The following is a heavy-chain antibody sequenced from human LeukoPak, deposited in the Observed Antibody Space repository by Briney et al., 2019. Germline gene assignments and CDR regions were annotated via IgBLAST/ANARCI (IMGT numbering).Heavy chain of an antibody. CDR3: ASTYYYDSSGYSQPCQY. CDR1: GGTFSSYA. D-gene: IGHD3-22*01. CDR2: IIPIFGTA. V-gene: IGHV1-69*13. Sequence: SVKVSCKASGGTFSSYAISWVRQAPGQGLEWMGGIIPIFGTANYAQKFQGRVTITADESTSTAYMELSSLRSEDTAVYYCASTYYYDSSGYSQPCQYWGQGTLVTVSS. J-gene: IGHJ4*02.